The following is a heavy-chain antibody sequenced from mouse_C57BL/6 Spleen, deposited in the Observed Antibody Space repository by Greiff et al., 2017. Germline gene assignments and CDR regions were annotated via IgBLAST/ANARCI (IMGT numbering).Heavy chain of an antibody. CDR3: ARGDYYDYDGFAY. Sequence: DVMLVESGGGLVKPGGSLKLSCAASGFTFSDYGMHWVRQAPEKGLEGVAYISSGSSTIYYADTVKGRFTISRDNAKNTLFLQMTSLRSEDTAMYYCARGDYYDYDGFAYWGQGTLVTVSA. CDR2: ISSGSSTI. V-gene: IGHV5-17*01. D-gene: IGHD2-4*01. J-gene: IGHJ3*01. CDR1: GFTFSDYG.